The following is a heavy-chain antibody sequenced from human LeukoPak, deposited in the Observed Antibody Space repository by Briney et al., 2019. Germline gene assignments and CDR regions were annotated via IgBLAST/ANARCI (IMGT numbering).Heavy chain of an antibody. V-gene: IGHV3-23*01. CDR3: AKDIVIMVRGFDY. D-gene: IGHD3-10*01. CDR2: ISGSGGST. Sequence: TGGSLRLSCAASGFTFSSYEMSWVRQAPGKGLEWVSAISGSGGSTYYADSVKGRFTISRDNSKNTLYLQMNSLRAEDTAVYYCAKDIVIMVRGFDYWGQGTLVTVSS. CDR1: GFTFSSYE. J-gene: IGHJ4*02.